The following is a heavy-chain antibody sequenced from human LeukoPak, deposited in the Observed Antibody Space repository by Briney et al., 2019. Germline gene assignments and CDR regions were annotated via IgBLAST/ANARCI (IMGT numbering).Heavy chain of an antibody. D-gene: IGHD4-17*01. CDR3: ARYYGDYLNDAFDI. J-gene: IGHJ3*02. CDR1: GYTFTGYY. CDR2: IDPNSGGT. Sequence: ASVKVSCKASGYTFTGYYMHWVRQAPGQGLEWMGWIDPNSGGTNYAQKFQGRVTMTRDTSISTAYMELSRLRSDDTAVYYCARYYGDYLNDAFDIWGQGTMVAVSS. V-gene: IGHV1-2*02.